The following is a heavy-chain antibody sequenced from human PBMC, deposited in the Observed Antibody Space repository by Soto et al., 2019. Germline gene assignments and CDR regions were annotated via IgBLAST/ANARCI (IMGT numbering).Heavy chain of an antibody. V-gene: IGHV1-18*01. CDR1: GYTFRSYG. Sequence: GASVKVSCKASGYTFRSYGISWVRQAPGRGLEWMGWITTYNGNTNYAQKFQGRVTMTTDTSTNTAYMELRSLRDDDTALYFCARIAGKLRQALDYWGQGILVTVSS. J-gene: IGHJ4*02. CDR3: ARIAGKLRQALDY. D-gene: IGHD4-17*01. CDR2: ITTYNGNT.